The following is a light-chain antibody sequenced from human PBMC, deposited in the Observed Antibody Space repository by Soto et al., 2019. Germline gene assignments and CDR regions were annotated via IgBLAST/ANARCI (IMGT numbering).Light chain of an antibody. V-gene: IGLV1-40*01. CDR2: GNS. CDR1: SSNVGAGYD. CDR3: QSYDSSLSGSV. Sequence: QSVLTQPPSVSGAPGQRVSISGTGSSSNVGAGYDVHWYQQLPGIAPKLLISGNSNRPSGVPDRFSGSKSGTSASLAITGLQAEDEADYYCQSYDSSLSGSVFGGGTKLTVL. J-gene: IGLJ2*01.